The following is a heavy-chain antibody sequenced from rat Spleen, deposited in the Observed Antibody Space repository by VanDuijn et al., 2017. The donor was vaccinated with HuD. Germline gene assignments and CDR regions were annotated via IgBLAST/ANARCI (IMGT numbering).Heavy chain of an antibody. CDR1: GYSITSNY. J-gene: IGHJ4*01. V-gene: IGHV3-1*01. D-gene: IGHD1-4*01. Sequence: EVQLQESGPGLVKPSQSLSLTCSVTGYSITSNYWAWIRKFPGNKMEWIGHISYSGSTSYNPSLKSRISITRDKSKNQFFLQLNSVTTEDTATYYWARYGSYPGIYVMDAWGQGASVTVSS. CDR2: ISYSGST. CDR3: ARYGSYPGIYVMDA.